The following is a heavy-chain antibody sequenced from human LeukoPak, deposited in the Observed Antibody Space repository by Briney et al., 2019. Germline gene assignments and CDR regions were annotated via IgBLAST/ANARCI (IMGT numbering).Heavy chain of an antibody. CDR3: ARDNGLYYYYMDV. CDR1: GGSISSYY. V-gene: IGHV4-59*01. J-gene: IGHJ6*03. CDR2: IYYSGST. D-gene: IGHD2-8*01. Sequence: PSETLSLTCTVSGGSISSYYWSWIRQPPGKGLEWIGYIYYSGSTNYNPPLKSRVTISVDTSKNQFSLKLSSVTAADTAVYYCARDNGLYYYYMDVWGKGTTVTVSS.